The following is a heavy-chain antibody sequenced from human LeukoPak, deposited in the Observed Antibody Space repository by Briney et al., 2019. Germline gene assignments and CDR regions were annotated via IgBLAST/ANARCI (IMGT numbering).Heavy chain of an antibody. CDR3: ARVGYGSGSYWGMEYSMDV. D-gene: IGHD3-10*01. V-gene: IGHV3-66*02. CDR2: IYSGGST. Sequence: GSLRLSCAASGFTVSSNYMSWVRQAPGKGLEWVSVIYSGGSTYYADSVKGRFTISRDNSKNTLYLQMNSLRAEDTAVYYCARVGYGSGSYWGMEYSMDVWGQGTTVTVSS. CDR1: GFTVSSNY. J-gene: IGHJ6*02.